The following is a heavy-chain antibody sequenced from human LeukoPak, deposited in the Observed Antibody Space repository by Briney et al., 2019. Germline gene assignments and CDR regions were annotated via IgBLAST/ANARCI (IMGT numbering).Heavy chain of an antibody. CDR2: ISYDGSNK. J-gene: IGHJ5*02. CDR1: RFTFSSYA. Sequence: GGSLRLSCAASRFTFSSYAMHWVRQAPGKGLEWVAVISYDGSNKYYADSVKGRFTISRDNSKNTLYLQMNSLRAEDTAVYYCARGNSGWFDDDHNWFDPWGQGTLVTVSS. V-gene: IGHV3-30*04. CDR3: ARGNSGWFDDDHNWFDP. D-gene: IGHD6-19*01.